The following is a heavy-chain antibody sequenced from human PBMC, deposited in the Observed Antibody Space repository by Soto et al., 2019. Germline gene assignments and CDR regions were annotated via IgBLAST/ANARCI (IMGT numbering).Heavy chain of an antibody. CDR3: ARETPPPMYYDSSGYYDY. CDR2: IYSGGST. J-gene: IGHJ4*02. Sequence: EVQLVESGGGLVQPGGSLRLSCAASGFTVSSNYMSWVRQAPGKGLEWVSVIYSGGSTYYADSVKGRFTISRDNSKNTLYLQMNSLRAEDTAVYYCARETPPPMYYDSSGYYDYWGQGTLVTVSS. D-gene: IGHD3-22*01. V-gene: IGHV3-66*01. CDR1: GFTVSSNY.